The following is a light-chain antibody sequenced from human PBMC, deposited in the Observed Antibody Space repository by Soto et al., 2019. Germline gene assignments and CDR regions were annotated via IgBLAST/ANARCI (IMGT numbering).Light chain of an antibody. J-gene: IGKJ1*01. Sequence: DIQMTQSRSTLSASVGDRVTITCRASQSISSWLAWYQQKPGKAPKLLIYKASSLESGVPSRFSGSGSGTEFTLTTSSLQSDDFATYYCQQYNSYWTFGQGTKVEIK. CDR2: KAS. CDR1: QSISSW. CDR3: QQYNSYWT. V-gene: IGKV1-5*03.